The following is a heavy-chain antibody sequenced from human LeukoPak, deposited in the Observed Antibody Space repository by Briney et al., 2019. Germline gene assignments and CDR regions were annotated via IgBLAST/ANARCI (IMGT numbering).Heavy chain of an antibody. Sequence: SQTLSLTCAISGDSVSINSAAWNWIRQSPSRGLEWLGRTYYRSKWYNDYAVSVKSRITINPDTSKNQFSLQLNSVTPEDTAVYYCARAPQWLRKNWFDPWGQGTLITVSS. V-gene: IGHV6-1*01. CDR3: ARAPQWLRKNWFDP. CDR2: TYYRSKWYN. D-gene: IGHD5-12*01. CDR1: GDSVSINSAA. J-gene: IGHJ5*02.